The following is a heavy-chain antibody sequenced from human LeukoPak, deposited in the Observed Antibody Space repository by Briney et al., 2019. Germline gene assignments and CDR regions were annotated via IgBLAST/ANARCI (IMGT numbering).Heavy chain of an antibody. Sequence: SETLSLTCTVSGGSISNFYWTWIRQSPGKGLEWIGYISYSGTTKYSPSLKSRVTMSLDTSKNQFSLKLNSVTAADTAVYYCARNHGGWFDSWGQGTLVPVSS. V-gene: IGHV4-59*01. CDR3: ARNHGGWFDS. D-gene: IGHD4-23*01. CDR1: GGSISNFY. J-gene: IGHJ5*01. CDR2: ISYSGTT.